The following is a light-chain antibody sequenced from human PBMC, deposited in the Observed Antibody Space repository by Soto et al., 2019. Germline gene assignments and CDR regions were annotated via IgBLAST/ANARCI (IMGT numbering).Light chain of an antibody. J-gene: IGLJ3*02. CDR2: EVN. V-gene: IGLV2-14*01. Sequence: QSVLTQSASVSGSPGQSITISCSGTSSDVGGYKFVSWYQQHTGKATKLIIFEVNNRPSGVSNRFSGSKSGNTASLTISGLQAEDEADYYCSSYISSNTLGFGGGTKVTVL. CDR1: SSDVGGYKF. CDR3: SSYISSNTLG.